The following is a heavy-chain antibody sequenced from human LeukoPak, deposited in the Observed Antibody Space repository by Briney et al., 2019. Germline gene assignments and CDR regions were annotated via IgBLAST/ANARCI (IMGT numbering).Heavy chain of an antibody. J-gene: IGHJ5*02. D-gene: IGHD3-10*01. V-gene: IGHV4-61*02. CDR2: IYTSGST. Sequence: SQTLSLTCTVSGGSLSSGSYYWRWIRQPAGKGLEWIGRIYTSGSTNYNPSLKSRVTISVDTSKDQFSMKLSSVTAADTAVYYCARESPYYYGSGRLSGGTSGFGRWGQGTLVTVSS. CDR1: GGSLSSGSYY. CDR3: ARESPYYYGSGRLSGGTSGFGR.